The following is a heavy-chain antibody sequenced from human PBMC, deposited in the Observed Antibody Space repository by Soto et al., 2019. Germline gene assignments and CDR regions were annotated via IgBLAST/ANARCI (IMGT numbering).Heavy chain of an antibody. CDR1: GGSISSGGYS. D-gene: IGHD4-17*01. CDR3: ARGMTTVTTLDY. V-gene: IGHV4-30-2*01. J-gene: IGHJ4*02. CDR2: IYHSGST. Sequence: QMQLQESGSGLVKPSQTLSLTCAVSGGSISSGGYSWSWIRQPPGKGLEWIGYIYHSGSTYYNPTLKSRVTISVERSKKQFSLKLSSVTAADTAVYYCARGMTTVTTLDYWGQGTLVTVSS.